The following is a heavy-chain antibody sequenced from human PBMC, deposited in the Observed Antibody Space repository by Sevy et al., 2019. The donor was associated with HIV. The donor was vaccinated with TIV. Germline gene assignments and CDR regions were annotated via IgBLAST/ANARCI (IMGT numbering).Heavy chain of an antibody. CDR1: GGSISSYY. CDR3: ASGRDDFWSGYYDY. Sequence: SETLSLTCNVSGGSISSYYWSWIRQPAGKGLEWIGRIYPRGNTNYSPSLKSRVTMSVDTSKNQFSLRLISVTAADTAVYYCASGRDDFWSGYYDYWGQGTLVTVSS. D-gene: IGHD3-3*01. V-gene: IGHV4-4*07. CDR2: IYPRGNT. J-gene: IGHJ4*02.